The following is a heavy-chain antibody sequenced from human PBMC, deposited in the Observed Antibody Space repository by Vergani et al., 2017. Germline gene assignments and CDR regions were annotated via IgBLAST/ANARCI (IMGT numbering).Heavy chain of an antibody. CDR1: GGSFTSYH. J-gene: IGHJ6*03. Sequence: QVQLQQWGGGLLKPSETLSLTCVVNGGSFTSYHWTWIRQSPGEGLEWVGDIDHTGRPDYNPSLKSRLTMSVDNSRNRFSLTLNSVPATDTAIYFCARVNTETNGHLYYYYYMDVWGQGTAVTVS. V-gene: IGHV4-34*01. CDR3: ARVNTETNGHLYYYYYMDV. CDR2: IDHTGRP. D-gene: IGHD4-11*01.